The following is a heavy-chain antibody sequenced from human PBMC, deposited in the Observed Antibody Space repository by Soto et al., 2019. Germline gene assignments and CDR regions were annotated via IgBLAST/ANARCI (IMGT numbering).Heavy chain of an antibody. CDR2: IYYSGST. CDR3: ARAGEGLRFLEGEDY. Sequence: QVQLQESGPGLVKPSETLSLTCTVSGGSVSSGSYYWSWIRQPPGKGLEWIGYIYYSGSTNYNPSLKSRVTISVDTSKNQFSLKPSSVTAADTAVYYCARAGEGLRFLEGEDYWGQGTLVTVSS. CDR1: GGSVSSGSYY. V-gene: IGHV4-61*01. D-gene: IGHD3-3*01. J-gene: IGHJ4*02.